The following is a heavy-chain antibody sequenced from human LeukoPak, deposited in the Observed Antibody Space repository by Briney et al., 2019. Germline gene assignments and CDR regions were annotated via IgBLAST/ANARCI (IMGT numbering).Heavy chain of an antibody. CDR1: GFTFSSYT. J-gene: IGHJ3*02. D-gene: IGHD3-16*02. Sequence: PGGSLRLSCAASGFTFSSYTMNWVRQAPGKGLEWVSSISSSSSYIYYADSVKGRFTISRDNAKNSLYLQMNSLRAEDTAVYYCARGGDYVWGSYRYDALDIWGQGTMVTVSS. V-gene: IGHV3-21*01. CDR3: ARGGDYVWGSYRYDALDI. CDR2: ISSSSSYI.